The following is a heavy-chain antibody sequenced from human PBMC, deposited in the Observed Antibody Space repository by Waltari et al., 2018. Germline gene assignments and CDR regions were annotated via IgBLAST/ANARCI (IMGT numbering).Heavy chain of an antibody. CDR3: ARHNNGWHYDILTAYYNL. J-gene: IGHJ4*02. V-gene: IGHV4-39*01. D-gene: IGHD3-9*01. Sequence: QMQLQESGPGLVKPSETLSLTCSVFGGSISTSAFHWGWIRQPPGAGLEWLGSIYYSGSTYYSPSLKSRVTISIAPSQNQFALKMESLTAADTAVYYCARHNNGWHYDILTAYYNLWGQGTRVLVSS. CDR2: IYYSGST. CDR1: GGSISTSAFH.